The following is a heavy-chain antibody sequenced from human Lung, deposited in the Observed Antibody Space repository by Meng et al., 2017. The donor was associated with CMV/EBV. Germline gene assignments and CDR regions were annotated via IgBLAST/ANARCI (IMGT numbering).Heavy chain of an antibody. CDR3: ARALDTAMVTFDY. V-gene: IGHV4-30-4*08. J-gene: IGHJ4*02. D-gene: IGHD5-18*01. CDR1: GGSISSGDYY. CDR2: IYYSGST. Sequence: QVQLQHSRPGLVKPSQTLSLTCTVSGGSISSGDYYWSWIRQPPGKGLEWIGYIYYSGSTYYNPSLKSRVTISVDTSKNQFSLKLSSVTAADTAVYYCARALDTAMVTFDYWGQGTLVTVSS.